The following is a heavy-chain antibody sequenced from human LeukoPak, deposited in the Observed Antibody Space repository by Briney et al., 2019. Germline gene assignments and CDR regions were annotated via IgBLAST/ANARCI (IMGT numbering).Heavy chain of an antibody. CDR3: ARGVPHAR. J-gene: IGHJ4*02. CDR2: ISSSSGTI. CDR1: GLIFSSYS. Sequence: GGSLRLSCAASGLIFSSYSMNWVRQAPGKGLEWVSYISSSSGTIYYADSVKGRFSITRDNAKNSLYLQMNSLRDEDTAVYYCARGVPHARWGQGTLVTVSS. V-gene: IGHV3-48*02. D-gene: IGHD6-6*01.